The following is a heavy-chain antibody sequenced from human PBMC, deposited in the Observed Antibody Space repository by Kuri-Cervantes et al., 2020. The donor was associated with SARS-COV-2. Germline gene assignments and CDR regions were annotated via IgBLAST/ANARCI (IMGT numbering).Heavy chain of an antibody. CDR2: ISTYNGNT. D-gene: IGHD7-27*01. CDR3: ARVQIWGPSSPFDY. V-gene: IGHV1-18*01. Sequence: ASVKVSCKASGYTFTTYGISWVRQAPGRGLEWMGWISTYNGNTNYAQILQGRVTMTTDTSTSTAYMELRSLRSDDTAVCYCARVQIWGPSSPFDYWGQGTLVTVSS. CDR1: GYTFTTYG. J-gene: IGHJ4*02.